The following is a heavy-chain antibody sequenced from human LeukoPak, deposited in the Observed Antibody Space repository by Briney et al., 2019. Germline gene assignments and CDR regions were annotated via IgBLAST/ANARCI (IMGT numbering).Heavy chain of an antibody. Sequence: GGSLRLSCAASGLAFSAYKMHWVRQAPRKGLVWVSRISTDGYTTDYADFVQGRFTASRDNTKNTWSLEMNSLRAEDTAVYYCVVGGSPGYWGQGALVTVSS. CDR1: GLAFSAYK. CDR2: ISTDGYTT. J-gene: IGHJ4*02. D-gene: IGHD2-15*01. CDR3: VVGGSPGY. V-gene: IGHV3-74*01.